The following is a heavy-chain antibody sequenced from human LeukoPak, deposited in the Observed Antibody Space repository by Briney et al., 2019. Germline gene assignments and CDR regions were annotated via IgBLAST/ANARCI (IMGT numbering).Heavy chain of an antibody. J-gene: IGHJ4*02. Sequence: PGGSLRLSCAASGFTFSSYAMHWVRQAPGKGLEWVAVISYDGSNKYYADSVKGRFTISRDNSKSTLYLQMNSLRAEDTAVYYCARDRMATTFDYWGQGTLVTVSS. CDR1: GFTFSSYA. CDR2: ISYDGSNK. D-gene: IGHD5-24*01. V-gene: IGHV3-30*04. CDR3: ARDRMATTFDY.